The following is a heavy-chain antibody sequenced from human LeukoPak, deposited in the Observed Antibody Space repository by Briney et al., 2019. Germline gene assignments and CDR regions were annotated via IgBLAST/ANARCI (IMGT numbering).Heavy chain of an antibody. CDR2: MNPNSGNT. J-gene: IGHJ4*02. CDR3: ARSVAVAGAGFDY. D-gene: IGHD6-19*01. CDR1: GYTFTSYD. Sequence: ASVKVSCKASGYTFTSYDINWVRQATGQGLEWMGWMNPNSGNTGYAQKFQGRVTMTRNASISAAYMELSSLRSEDTAVYYCARSVAVAGAGFDYWGQGTLVTVSS. V-gene: IGHV1-8*01.